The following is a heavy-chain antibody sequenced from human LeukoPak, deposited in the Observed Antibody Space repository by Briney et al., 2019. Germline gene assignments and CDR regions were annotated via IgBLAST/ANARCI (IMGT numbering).Heavy chain of an antibody. CDR2: IRYDGSDK. J-gene: IGHJ3*01. CDR1: RFTFRTYG. Sequence: GGSLRLSCAASRFTFRTYGLHWVRQAPGKGLEWVTFIRYDGSDKYYADSVRGRFTISRDNSKNTLFLQMNSLRFDDTAVYYCAKRAYYYYSSRAFYDAFDLWGQGTMVTVSS. V-gene: IGHV3-30*02. D-gene: IGHD3-16*01. CDR3: AKRAYYYYSSRAFYDAFDL.